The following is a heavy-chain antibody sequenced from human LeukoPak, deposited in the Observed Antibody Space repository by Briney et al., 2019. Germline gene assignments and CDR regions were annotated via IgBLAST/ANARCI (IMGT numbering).Heavy chain of an antibody. V-gene: IGHV1-69*04. CDR3: ARAVPAATSCDY. D-gene: IGHD2-2*01. CDR2: IIPILGIA. Sequence: SVKVSCKASGGTFSSYAISWVRQAPGQGLEWMGRIIPILGIANYAQKFQGRVTITADKSTSTACMELSSLRSEDTAVYYCARAVPAATSCDYWGQGTLVTVSS. J-gene: IGHJ4*02. CDR1: GGTFSSYA.